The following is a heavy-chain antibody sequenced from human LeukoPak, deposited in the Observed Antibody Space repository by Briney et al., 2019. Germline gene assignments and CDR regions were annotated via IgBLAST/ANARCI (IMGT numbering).Heavy chain of an antibody. Sequence: SVKVSCKASGGTFSSYAISWVRQAPGQGLEWMGRIIPILGIANYAQKLQGRVTMTTDTSTSTAYMELRSLRSDDTAVYYCARVLVVTAIPGFDYWGQGTLVTVSS. CDR3: ARVLVVTAIPGFDY. V-gene: IGHV1-69*04. CDR2: IIPILGIA. D-gene: IGHD2-21*02. J-gene: IGHJ4*02. CDR1: GGTFSSYA.